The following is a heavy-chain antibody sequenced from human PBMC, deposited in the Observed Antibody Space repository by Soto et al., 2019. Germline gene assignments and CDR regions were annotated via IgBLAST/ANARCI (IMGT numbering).Heavy chain of an antibody. CDR2: ISYDGSEK. J-gene: IGHJ4*02. D-gene: IGHD3-10*01. CDR1: GFALSDYA. V-gene: IGHV3-30*14. Sequence: PGGPLRLSCEASGFALSDYAMHWVRQAPGEGLEWVAIISYDGSEKKYADSVKGRFTISRDNSKDTVYLQMSSLTGNDTAVYYCARDLLAAYSHSGMIDYWGQGSLVTVSS. CDR3: ARDLLAAYSHSGMIDY.